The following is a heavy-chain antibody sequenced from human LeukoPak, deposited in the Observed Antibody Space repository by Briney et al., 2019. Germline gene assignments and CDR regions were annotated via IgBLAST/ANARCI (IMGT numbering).Heavy chain of an antibody. CDR3: ARGDPRTETYYYDSSGQKGAGAFDI. J-gene: IGHJ3*02. CDR2: IYHSGST. D-gene: IGHD3-22*01. V-gene: IGHV4-38-2*02. CDR1: GYSISSGYY. Sequence: SETLSLTCTVSGYSISSGYYWGWIRQPPGRGLEWVGNIYHSGSTYYNPSLKSRVTISVDTSKNQFSLRLSAVTAADTAVYYCARGDPRTETYYYDSSGQKGAGAFDIWGQGTMVTVSS.